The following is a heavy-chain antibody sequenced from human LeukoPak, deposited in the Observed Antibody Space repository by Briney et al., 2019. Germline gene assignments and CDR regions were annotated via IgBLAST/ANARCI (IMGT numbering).Heavy chain of an antibody. CDR2: IRSNGDTT. J-gene: IGHJ4*02. CDR1: GFTFSSIA. V-gene: IGHV3-23*01. Sequence: GGSLRLSCAASGFTFSSIAMTWVRQAPGKGLEWVSTIRSNGDTTYNADSVKGRFTISRDNSKNTLYLQMNSLRAEDTAVYYCARDDGDWYFHYWGQGNLVTVSS. CDR3: ARDDGDWYFHY. D-gene: IGHD2-21*01.